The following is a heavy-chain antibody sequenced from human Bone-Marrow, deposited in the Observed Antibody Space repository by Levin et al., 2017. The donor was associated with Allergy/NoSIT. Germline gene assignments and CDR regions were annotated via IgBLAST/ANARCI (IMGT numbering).Heavy chain of an antibody. J-gene: IGHJ4*02. D-gene: IGHD3-10*01. Sequence: GGSLRLSCAASGFTFSSYAVSWVRQAPGKGLECVSGISGSGGSTYYADAVKGRSTTSRDNSKNTLYQQMDSLRAEDTAVYYCAKRSGGGSGSYYIDYWGQGTLVTVS. CDR3: AKRSGGGSGSYYIDY. CDR1: GFTFSSYA. CDR2: ISGSGGST. V-gene: IGHV3-23*01.